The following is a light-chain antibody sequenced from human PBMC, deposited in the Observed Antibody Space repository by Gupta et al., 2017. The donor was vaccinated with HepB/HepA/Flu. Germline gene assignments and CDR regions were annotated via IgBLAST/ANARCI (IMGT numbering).Light chain of an antibody. Sequence: DIHMTQSPSSLSSSVGDRVTITCRASQSISSYLNWYQQKPGQAPKLLIYAASSLQSGVPSRFSGSGSGTDFTLTISSLQPEDFATYYCQQSYSTPCSFGQGTKLEIK. J-gene: IGKJ2*04. CDR3: QQSYSTPCS. V-gene: IGKV1-39*01. CDR2: AAS. CDR1: QSISSY.